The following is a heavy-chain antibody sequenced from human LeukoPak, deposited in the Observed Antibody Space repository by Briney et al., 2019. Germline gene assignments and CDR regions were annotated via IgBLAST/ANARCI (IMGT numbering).Heavy chain of an antibody. J-gene: IGHJ6*02. CDR3: ARDCKFEITDFWSGLGASYGMDV. CDR2: ISAYNGNT. D-gene: IGHD3-3*01. V-gene: IGHV1-18*01. CDR1: GYTFTSYG. Sequence: ASVKVSCKASGYTFTSYGISWVRQAPGQGLEWMGWISAYNGNTNYAQKLQGRVTITADESTSTAYMELSSLRSEDTAVYYCARDCKFEITDFWSGLGASYGMDVWGQGATVTVSS.